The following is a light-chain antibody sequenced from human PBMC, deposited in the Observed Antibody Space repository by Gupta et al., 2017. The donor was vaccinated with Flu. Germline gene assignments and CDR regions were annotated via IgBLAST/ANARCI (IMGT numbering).Light chain of an antibody. Sequence: EIVLTQSPATLSLSPGERASLSCRASQSISTQIAWHQQKPGQAPRLLIYDASNRATGIPARFSGSGSGTDFTLIISSLEPEDFAIYYCVQRFNWPWTFGQGTKVEIK. CDR2: DAS. J-gene: IGKJ1*01. CDR3: VQRFNWPWT. CDR1: QSISTQ. V-gene: IGKV3-11*01.